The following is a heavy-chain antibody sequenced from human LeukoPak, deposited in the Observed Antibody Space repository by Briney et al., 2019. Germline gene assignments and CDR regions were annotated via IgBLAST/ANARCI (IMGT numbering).Heavy chain of an antibody. V-gene: IGHV4-30-4*08. D-gene: IGHD6-13*01. CDR3: ARADSSSWENNYYYYYYMDV. CDR2: IYYSGST. Sequence: SQTLSLTCTVSGGSISSGDYYWSWIRQPPGKGLEWIGYIYYSGSTYYNPSLKSRVTISVDMSKNQFSLKLSSVTAADTAVYYCARADSSSWENNYYYYYYMDVWGKGTTVTVSS. CDR1: GGSISSGDYY. J-gene: IGHJ6*03.